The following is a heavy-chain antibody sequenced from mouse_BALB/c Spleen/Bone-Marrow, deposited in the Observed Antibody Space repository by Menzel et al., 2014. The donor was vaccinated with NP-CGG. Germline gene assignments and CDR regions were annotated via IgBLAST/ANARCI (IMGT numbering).Heavy chain of an antibody. D-gene: IGHD1-1*01. Sequence: LVESGPVLMEPGASVKISCKASGYSFTSYYMHWVKQSHGKSLEWIGYIDPFNGGTSYNQKFKGKATLTVDKSSSTAYMHLSSLTSEDSAVYYCARRDYGSSFYAMDYWGQGTSVTVSS. CDR3: ARRDYGSSFYAMDY. CDR2: IDPFNGGT. CDR1: GYSFTSYY. V-gene: IGHV1S135*01. J-gene: IGHJ4*01.